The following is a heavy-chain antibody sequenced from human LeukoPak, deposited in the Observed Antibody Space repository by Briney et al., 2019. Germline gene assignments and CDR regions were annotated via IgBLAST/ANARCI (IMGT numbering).Heavy chain of an antibody. CDR3: ARDTSGGYYSGMDV. V-gene: IGHV1-2*02. D-gene: IGHD3-22*01. Sequence: GASVQVSCKASGYTFTDYHLHWVRQAPGQGLEWMGWINPNSGGTNYAQKFQGRVSMTRDTSSITAYMDLSGLRYDGTAIYYCARDTSGGYYSGMDVWGQGTTVTVSS. J-gene: IGHJ6*02. CDR2: INPNSGGT. CDR1: GYTFTDYH.